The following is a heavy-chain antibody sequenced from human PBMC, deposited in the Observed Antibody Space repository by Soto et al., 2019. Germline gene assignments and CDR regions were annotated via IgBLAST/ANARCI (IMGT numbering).Heavy chain of an antibody. CDR1: GGTFSSYA. CDR2: IIPIFGTA. CDR3: ATRAPHHVVVIAIRGVFDY. Sequence: QVQLVQSGAEVKKPGSSVKVSCKASGGTFSSYAISWVRQAPGQGLEWMGGIIPIFGTANYAQKFQGRVTITADESTSTAYMELSSLRSEDTAVYYCATRAPHHVVVIAIRGVFDYWGQGTLVTVSS. V-gene: IGHV1-69*12. J-gene: IGHJ4*02. D-gene: IGHD2-21*01.